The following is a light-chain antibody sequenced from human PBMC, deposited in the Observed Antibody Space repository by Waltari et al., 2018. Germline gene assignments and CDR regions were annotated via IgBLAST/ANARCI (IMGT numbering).Light chain of an antibody. CDR1: QSVGSNY. V-gene: IGKV3-20*01. CDR3: QHYVMTWA. J-gene: IGKJ1*01. CDR2: GAS. Sequence: SCRASQSVGSNYLAWYQQRPGQAPRLPIYGASSRATGIPDRFSGSGSGTDFTLSISRLEPEDFAVYYCQHYVMTWAFGQGTKVEIK.